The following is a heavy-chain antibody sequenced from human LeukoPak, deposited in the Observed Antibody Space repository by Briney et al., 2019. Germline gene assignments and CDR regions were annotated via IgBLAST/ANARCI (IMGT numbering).Heavy chain of an antibody. CDR1: GYTFTSHY. Sequence: GASVKVSCKASGYTFTSHYIHWVRQAPGQGLEWMGLINPSGGSTSYAQKFQGRVTITRDMSTTTVCMDLSSLRSEDTAVYYCARDRGSGWYHFDYWGPGTLVTVSS. D-gene: IGHD6-19*01. J-gene: IGHJ4*02. V-gene: IGHV1-46*01. CDR3: ARDRGSGWYHFDY. CDR2: INPSGGST.